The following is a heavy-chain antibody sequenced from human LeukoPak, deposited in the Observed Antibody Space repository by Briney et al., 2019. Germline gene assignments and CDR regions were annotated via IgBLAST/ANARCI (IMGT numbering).Heavy chain of an antibody. J-gene: IGHJ5*02. CDR3: ARTFNRNWFDP. D-gene: IGHD1-14*01. Sequence: SETLSLTCTVSGGSISSYYWSWIRQPPGEGLEWIGYIYYSGSTNYNPSLKSRVTISVDTSKNQFSLKLSSVTAADTAVYYCARTFNRNWFDPWGQGTLVTVSS. V-gene: IGHV4-59*01. CDR1: GGSISSYY. CDR2: IYYSGST.